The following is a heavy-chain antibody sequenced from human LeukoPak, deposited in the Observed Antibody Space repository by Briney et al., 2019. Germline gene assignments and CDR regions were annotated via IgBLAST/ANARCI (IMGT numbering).Heavy chain of an antibody. V-gene: IGHV3-7*01. CDR2: IKNDGSDK. CDR1: GFSFSAAW. D-gene: IGHD5-12*01. CDR3: VNLGYSD. J-gene: IGHJ4*02. Sequence: GGSLRLSCEASGFSFSAAWMTWVRQAPGKGPEWVATIKNDGSDKYYVDSVKGRFTLSRDNAKNLVYLQMNSLRVEDTAVYYCVNLGYSDGGQGTLVTVSS.